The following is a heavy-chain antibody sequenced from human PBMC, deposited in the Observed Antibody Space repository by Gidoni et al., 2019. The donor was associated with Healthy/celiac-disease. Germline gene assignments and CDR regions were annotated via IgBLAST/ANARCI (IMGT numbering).Heavy chain of an antibody. CDR3: ARTYYYYGMDV. CDR2: IFSNDEK. Sequence: QVTLKESGPVLVTPTETLTLTCTVPGFSLSNARMGVSWIRQPPGKALEWLAHIFSNDEKSYSTSLKSRLTISKDTSKSQVVLTMTNMDPVDTATYYCARTYYYYGMDVWGQGTTVTVSS. J-gene: IGHJ6*02. V-gene: IGHV2-26*01. CDR1: GFSLSNARMG.